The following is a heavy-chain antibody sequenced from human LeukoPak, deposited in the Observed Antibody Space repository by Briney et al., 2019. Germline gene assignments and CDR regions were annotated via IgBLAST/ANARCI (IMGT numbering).Heavy chain of an antibody. CDR3: ARDGVPAAFDY. D-gene: IGHD2-2*01. Sequence: GGSLRLSCAASGFTFSDYYMSWIRQAPGKGLEWVAVIWYDGSNKYYADSVKGRFTISRDNSKNTLYLQMNSLRAEDTAVYYCARDGVPAAFDYWGQGTLVTVSS. CDR2: IWYDGSNK. CDR1: GFTFSDYY. V-gene: IGHV3-33*08. J-gene: IGHJ4*02.